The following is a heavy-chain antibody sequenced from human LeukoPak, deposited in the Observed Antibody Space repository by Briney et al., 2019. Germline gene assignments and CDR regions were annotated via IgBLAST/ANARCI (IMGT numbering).Heavy chain of an antibody. CDR2: IYHSGST. J-gene: IGHJ4*02. D-gene: IGHD6-19*01. CDR1: GYSIRSGYY. Sequence: KTSETLSLTCAVSGYSIRSGYYWGWIRQPPGKGLEWIGSIYHSGSTYYNPSLKSRVTISVDTSKNQFSLKLSSVTAADTAVYYCARVKYSSGWYYYFDYWGQGTLVTVSS. V-gene: IGHV4-38-2*01. CDR3: ARVKYSSGWYYYFDY.